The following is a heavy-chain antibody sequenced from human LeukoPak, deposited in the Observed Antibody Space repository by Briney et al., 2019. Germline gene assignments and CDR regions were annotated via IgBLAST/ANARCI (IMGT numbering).Heavy chain of an antibody. V-gene: IGHV1-24*01. D-gene: IGHD6-19*01. CDR2: FDPEDGET. Sequence: ASVTVSRKFSGYTLTELSLHWLRQPPAKGLEWMGGFDPEDGETIYAQKFPGRVRMTEATYTDTAYMELKSLRSEDTAVYYCATAGYSSGWDTMGGYFGYWGQGTLVTVST. J-gene: IGHJ4*02. CDR1: GYTLTELS. CDR3: ATAGYSSGWDTMGGYFGY.